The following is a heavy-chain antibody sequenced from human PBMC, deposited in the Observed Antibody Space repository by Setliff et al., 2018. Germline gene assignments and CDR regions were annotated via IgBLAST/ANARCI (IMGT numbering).Heavy chain of an antibody. CDR1: GFTFSSYG. Sequence: PGGSLRLSCAASGFTFSSYGMHWVRQAPGKGLEWVALIWNDGSTKFYGDSVKGRFTISRDNSENTLYLQMNSLRAEDTAVYYCARDGGEYWGQGTLVTVSS. CDR3: ARDGGEY. CDR2: IWNDGSTK. D-gene: IGHD3-16*01. J-gene: IGHJ4*02. V-gene: IGHV3-33*01.